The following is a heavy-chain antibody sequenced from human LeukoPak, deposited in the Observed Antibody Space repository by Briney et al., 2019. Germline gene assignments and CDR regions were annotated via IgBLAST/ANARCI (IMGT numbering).Heavy chain of an antibody. CDR3: VRGYVWGTYDTDH. D-gene: IGHD3-16*01. CDR1: GFTFSSYW. CDR2: IKTDGSEK. Sequence: GGSLRLSCADSGFTFSSYWISGFRQIPGKRLEWLGNIKTDGSEKYYLDSVRGRFTISTDNAKNSLFLQMNSLRAEDTAVYYCVRGYVWGTYDTDHWGQGTLVTVTS. J-gene: IGHJ4*02. V-gene: IGHV3-7*04.